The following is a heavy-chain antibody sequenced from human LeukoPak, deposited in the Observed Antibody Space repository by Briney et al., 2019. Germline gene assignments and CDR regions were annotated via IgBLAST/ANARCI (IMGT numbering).Heavy chain of an antibody. CDR1: GGSISSYY. CDR2: IYYSGST. CDR3: AREHSSGWYWYFDY. V-gene: IGHV4-59*01. Sequence: PSETLSLTCTVSGGSISSYYWSWIRQPPGKGLEWIGYIYYSGSTNYSPSLKSRVTISVDTSKNQFSLKLSSVTAADTAVYYCAREHSSGWYWYFDYWGQGTLVTVSS. J-gene: IGHJ4*02. D-gene: IGHD6-19*01.